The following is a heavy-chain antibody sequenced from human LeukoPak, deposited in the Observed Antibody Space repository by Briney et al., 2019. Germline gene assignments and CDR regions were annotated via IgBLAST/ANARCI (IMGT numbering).Heavy chain of an antibody. J-gene: IGHJ3*02. CDR3: AKAHVIGVVGIGFDI. V-gene: IGHV3-23*01. Sequence: WGSLRLSCAASGFTFTSYAMSWVRQAPGKRLEWVSTISNTGGSTYYADSVKGRFTVSRDNSKNTLYLQMRGLRAEDTAAYYCAKAHVIGVVGIGFDIWGRGTKVTVSS. D-gene: IGHD3-22*01. CDR1: GFTFTSYA. CDR2: ISNTGGST.